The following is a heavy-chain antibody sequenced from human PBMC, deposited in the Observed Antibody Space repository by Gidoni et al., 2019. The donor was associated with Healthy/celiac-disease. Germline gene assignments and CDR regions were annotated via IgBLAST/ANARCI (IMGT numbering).Heavy chain of an antibody. CDR1: GFTFINAW. J-gene: IGHJ6*02. D-gene: IGHD3-10*01. Sequence: EVQLVESGGGLVKPGGSLRLSCAASGFTFINAWMSWFRQAPGKGLEWVGRIESKTDGGTKDNDEHVKGRFTNSRDDSKKTLYLQMNSMKTEDTAVYYCTTDLLGRVDRDYYYGMDVWGQGTTVTVSS. CDR2: IESKTDGGTK. CDR3: TTDLLGRVDRDYYYGMDV. V-gene: IGHV3-15*04.